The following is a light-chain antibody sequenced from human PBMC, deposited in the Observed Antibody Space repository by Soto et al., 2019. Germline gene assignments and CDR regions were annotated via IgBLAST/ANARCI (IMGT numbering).Light chain of an antibody. J-gene: IGKJ2*01. CDR1: QSISVW. CDR2: KAS. Sequence: DIQMTQSPSTLSASVGDRLTITCRASQSISVWLAWYQQKPGKAPKLLISKASTLETGVPSRFSGSGSGTEFILTISSLQPDDFAAYYCQQYHTRYTFGQGTKLEI. CDR3: QQYHTRYT. V-gene: IGKV1-5*03.